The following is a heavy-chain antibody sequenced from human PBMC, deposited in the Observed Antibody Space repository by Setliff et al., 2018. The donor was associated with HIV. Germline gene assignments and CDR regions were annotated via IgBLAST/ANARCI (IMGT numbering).Heavy chain of an antibody. Sequence: PGGSLRPSCAASGFAFSNYAMHWVRQAPGKGLEWVAVISYDGNNKYYADSVKGRFTISRDNSKNTLYLQMNSLRPEDTAVYYCARDWYEAGGPFDYWGQGIMVTVSS. J-gene: IGHJ4*02. CDR1: GFAFSNYA. CDR3: ARDWYEAGGPFDY. CDR2: ISYDGNNK. D-gene: IGHD3-16*01. V-gene: IGHV3-30*01.